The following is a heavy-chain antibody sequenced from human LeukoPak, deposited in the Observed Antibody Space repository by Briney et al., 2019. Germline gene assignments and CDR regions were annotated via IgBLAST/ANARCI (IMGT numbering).Heavy chain of an antibody. CDR3: AKGRYFDWFSVSSWFDS. CDR2: ISGSGGST. D-gene: IGHD3-9*01. CDR1: GFSFSSYA. Sequence: GGSLRLSCAASGFSFSSYAVTWVRQAPGKGLAWVSGISGSGGSTYYADSVKGRFTISRDNSKNTLYLQMNSLRAEDTAVYYCAKGRYFDWFSVSSWFDSWGQGTLVTVSS. J-gene: IGHJ5*01. V-gene: IGHV3-23*01.